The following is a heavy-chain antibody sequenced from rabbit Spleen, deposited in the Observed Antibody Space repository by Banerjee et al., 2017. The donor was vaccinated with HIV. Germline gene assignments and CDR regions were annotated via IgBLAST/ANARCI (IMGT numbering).Heavy chain of an antibody. D-gene: IGHD8-1*01. V-gene: IGHV1S47*01. CDR1: GFDFSTYS. J-gene: IGHJ4*01. CDR2: IDPIFGIT. CDR3: TRDGAGGSYFAL. Sequence: QEQLEESGGGLVQPGGSLKLSCKASGFDFSTYSMSWVRQAPGKGLEWIGYIDPIFGITYYANWVNGRFSISRENTQNTVFLQMTSLTAADTATYFCTRDGAGGSYFALWGPGTLVTVS.